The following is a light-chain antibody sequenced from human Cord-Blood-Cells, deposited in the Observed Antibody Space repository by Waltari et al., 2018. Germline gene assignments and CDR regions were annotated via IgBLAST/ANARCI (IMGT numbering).Light chain of an antibody. CDR1: QSISSW. J-gene: IGKJ2*01. Sequence: DIQITQSPSTLSASVGDRVTITCRASQSISSWLAWYQQKPGKAPKVLIYDASSLESGVPSRFSGSGSGTEFTLTISSLQPDDFATYYCQQYNSYPYTFGQGTKLEIK. CDR2: DAS. CDR3: QQYNSYPYT. V-gene: IGKV1-5*01.